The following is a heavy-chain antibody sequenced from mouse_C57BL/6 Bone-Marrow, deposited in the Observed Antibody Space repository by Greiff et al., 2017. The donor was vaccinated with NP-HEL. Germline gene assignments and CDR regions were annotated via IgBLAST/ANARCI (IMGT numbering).Heavy chain of an antibody. J-gene: IGHJ4*01. CDR1: GYTFTSYG. Sequence: VQLVESGAELARPGASVKLSCKASGYTFTSYGISWVKQRTGQGLEWIGEIYPRSGNTYYNEKFKGKATLTADKSSSTAYMELRSLTSEDSAVYFCAREGPICFAMDYWGQGTSVTVSS. CDR3: AREGPICFAMDY. V-gene: IGHV1-81*01. D-gene: IGHD3-3*01. CDR2: IYPRSGNT.